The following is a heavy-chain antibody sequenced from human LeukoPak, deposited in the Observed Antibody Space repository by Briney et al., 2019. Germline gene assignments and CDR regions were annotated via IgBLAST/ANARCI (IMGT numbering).Heavy chain of an antibody. D-gene: IGHD6-13*01. CDR1: GFTFGSYW. J-gene: IGHJ6*03. V-gene: IGHV3-7*01. Sequence: PGGSLTLSWAASGFTFGSYWMSWVRQAPGKGLEWVANIKQDGSEKYYVDSVKGRFTISRDNAKNSLYLQMNSLRAEDTAVYYCARVVGGSSWYYYYHMDVWGKGTTVTVSS. CDR3: ARVVGGSSWYYYYHMDV. CDR2: IKQDGSEK.